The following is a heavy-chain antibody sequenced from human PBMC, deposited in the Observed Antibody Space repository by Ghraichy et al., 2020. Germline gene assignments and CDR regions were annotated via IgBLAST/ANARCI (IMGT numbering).Heavy chain of an antibody. Sequence: GGSLRLSCAASGFTVSNSYMSWVRQAPGRGLEWVSLIYSGGSTYYANSVKGRFTISRDSSKNTMYLQMNSLRAEDTAVYYCVWRRAPDVWGPGTTVTVSS. V-gene: IGHV3-66*01. CDR1: GFTVSNSY. D-gene: IGHD2-21*01. CDR3: VWRRAPDV. CDR2: IYSGGST. J-gene: IGHJ6*02.